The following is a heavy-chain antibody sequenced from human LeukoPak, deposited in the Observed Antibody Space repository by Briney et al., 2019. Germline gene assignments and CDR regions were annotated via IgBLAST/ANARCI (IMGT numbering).Heavy chain of an antibody. D-gene: IGHD3-22*01. V-gene: IGHV1-18*01. CDR1: GYTFTSYG. J-gene: IGHJ4*02. CDR2: NSAYNGNT. Sequence: ASVKVSCKASGYTFTSYGISWVRQAPGQGLEWMGWNSAYNGNTNYAQKLQGRVTMTTDTSTSTAYMELRSLRSDDTAVYYCARVWGYYDSSGHADYWGQGTLVTVSS. CDR3: ARVWGYYDSSGHADY.